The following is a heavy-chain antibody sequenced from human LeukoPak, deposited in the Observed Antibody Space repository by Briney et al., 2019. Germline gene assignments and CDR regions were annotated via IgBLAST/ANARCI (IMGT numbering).Heavy chain of an antibody. Sequence: GESLKISCKGSGYSFISYWIGWVRQMPGKGLEWMGIIYPGDSDTRYSPSFQGQVTISADKSISTAYLQWSSLKASDTAMYYCARRVDSSGWYLYNWFDPWGQGTLVTVSS. CDR1: GYSFISYW. D-gene: IGHD6-19*01. CDR2: IYPGDSDT. V-gene: IGHV5-51*01. J-gene: IGHJ5*02. CDR3: ARRVDSSGWYLYNWFDP.